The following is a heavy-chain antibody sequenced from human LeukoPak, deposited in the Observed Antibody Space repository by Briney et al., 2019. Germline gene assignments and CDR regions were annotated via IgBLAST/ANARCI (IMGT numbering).Heavy chain of an antibody. CDR3: ARQRDYGDYFYSRFFDY. Sequence: GESLKISCKGSGYSFTTYWIAWVRQLPGKGLEWMGRVYPGDSDTTYSPSFQGQVTISADKSINTAYLQWSSLKASDTAIYYCARQRDYGDYFYSRFFDYWGQGSLVTVSS. CDR1: GYSFTTYW. D-gene: IGHD4-17*01. V-gene: IGHV5-51*01. CDR2: VYPGDSDT. J-gene: IGHJ4*02.